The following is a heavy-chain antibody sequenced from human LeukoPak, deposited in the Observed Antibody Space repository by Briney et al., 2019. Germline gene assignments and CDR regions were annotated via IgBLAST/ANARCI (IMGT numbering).Heavy chain of an antibody. CDR3: ARHIGGGGKIGWFDP. V-gene: IGHV4-34*01. CDR1: GGSFSGYY. CDR2: INHSGST. Sequence: KSSETLSLTCAVYGGSFSGYYWSWIRQPPGKGLEWIGEINHSGSTNYNPSLKSRVTISVATSKNQFSLKLTSVTAADRAVYYCARHIGGGGKIGWFDPWGQGTLVTVSS. D-gene: IGHD2-15*01. J-gene: IGHJ5*02.